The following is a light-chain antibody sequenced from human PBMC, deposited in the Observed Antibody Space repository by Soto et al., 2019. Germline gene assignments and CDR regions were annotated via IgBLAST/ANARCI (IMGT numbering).Light chain of an antibody. CDR3: QQYGSSPRT. CDR2: GAS. J-gene: IGKJ1*01. V-gene: IGKV3-20*01. Sequence: DNVLTQSPGTLSLSPGPRATLSCRASQSVSSSYLAWYQQKPGQAPRLLIYGASSRATGIPDRFSGSGSGTDFTLTISRLEPEDFAVYYCQQYGSSPRTFGQGTKVDIK. CDR1: QSVSSSY.